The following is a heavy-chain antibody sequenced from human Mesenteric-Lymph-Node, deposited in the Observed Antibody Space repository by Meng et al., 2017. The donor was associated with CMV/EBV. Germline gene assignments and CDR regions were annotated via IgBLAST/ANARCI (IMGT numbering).Heavy chain of an antibody. D-gene: IGHD3-22*01. CDR1: GNPDTSYG. V-gene: IGHV1-18*01. CDR3: ESKVEPYSYDETGYLN. J-gene: IGHJ4*01. Sequence: SGNPDTSYGITWVRLAPGQVLEWMGGISAYNDLTNYAQKPRGGMTIIIDTPTNTAYLELRRMSSDGKAVYYCESKVEPYSYDETGYLNWGHGTLVTVSS. CDR2: ISAYNDLT.